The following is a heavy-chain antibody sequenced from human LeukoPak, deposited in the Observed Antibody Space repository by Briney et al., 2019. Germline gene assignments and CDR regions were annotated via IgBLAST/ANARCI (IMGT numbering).Heavy chain of an antibody. J-gene: IGHJ4*02. Sequence: PGGSLRLSCAASGFTFSSYTMNWVRQAPGKGLEWVSSISSSSSYIYYADSVKGRFTISRDNAKNSLYLQMNSLRAEDTAVYYCASEIIFGSFDYWGQGTLVTVSS. CDR3: ASEIIFGSFDY. D-gene: IGHD3-3*01. V-gene: IGHV3-21*01. CDR2: ISSSSSYI. CDR1: GFTFSSYT.